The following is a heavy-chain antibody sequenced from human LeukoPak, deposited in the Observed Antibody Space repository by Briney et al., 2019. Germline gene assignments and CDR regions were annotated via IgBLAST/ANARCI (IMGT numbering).Heavy chain of an antibody. D-gene: IGHD3-22*01. CDR1: GFTFSSYA. V-gene: IGHV3-30-3*01. CDR3: ARVPYYYDSSGYPDDY. CDR2: ISYDGSNK. Sequence: AGGSLRLSCAASGFTFSSYAMHWVRQAPGKGLEWVAVISYDGSNKYYADSVKDRFTISRDNAKNSLYLQMNSLRAEDTAVYYCARVPYYYDSSGYPDDYWGQGTLVTVSS. J-gene: IGHJ4*02.